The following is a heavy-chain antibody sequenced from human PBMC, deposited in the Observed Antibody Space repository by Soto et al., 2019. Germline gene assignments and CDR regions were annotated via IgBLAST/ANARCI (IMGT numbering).Heavy chain of an antibody. J-gene: IGHJ6*03. CDR3: AAADRSTYYDFWSGLGYYYYYMDV. CDR2: IVVGSGNT. CDR1: GFTFTSSA. Sequence: SLKVSCKASGFTFTSSAMQWVRQARGQRLEWIGWIVVGSGNTNYAQKFQERVTITRDMSTSTAYMELSSLRSEDTAVYYCAAADRSTYYDFWSGLGYYYYYMDVWGKGTTVTVSS. V-gene: IGHV1-58*02. D-gene: IGHD3-3*01.